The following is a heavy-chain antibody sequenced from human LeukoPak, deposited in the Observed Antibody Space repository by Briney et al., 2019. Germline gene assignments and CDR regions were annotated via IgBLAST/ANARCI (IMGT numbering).Heavy chain of an antibody. J-gene: IGHJ6*03. CDR3: ARGPIAAAVGYYYYYMDV. V-gene: IGHV4-4*07. D-gene: IGHD6-13*01. CDR2: IYTSGST. CDR1: CGSISSYY. Sequence: SETLSLTCTVSCGSISSYYWSWIRQPAGKGLAWIGRIYTSGSTNYNPSLKSRVTMSVDTSKNQFSLKLSSVTAADTAVYYCARGPIAAAVGYYYYYMDVWGKGTTVTVSS.